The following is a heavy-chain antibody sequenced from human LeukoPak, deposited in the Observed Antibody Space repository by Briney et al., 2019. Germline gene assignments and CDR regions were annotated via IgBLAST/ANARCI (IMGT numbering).Heavy chain of an antibody. V-gene: IGHV3-7*01. J-gene: IGHJ4*02. Sequence: GGSLRLSCAASGFTFSSCWMSWVRQAPGKGLEWVANIKQDGIEKYYMDSVKGRFTISRDNAKNSLYLQMNSLRAEDTAVYYCAREAGGGYYFDYWGQGTLVTVSS. CDR3: AREAGGGYYFDY. D-gene: IGHD3-16*01. CDR2: IKQDGIEK. CDR1: GFTFSSCW.